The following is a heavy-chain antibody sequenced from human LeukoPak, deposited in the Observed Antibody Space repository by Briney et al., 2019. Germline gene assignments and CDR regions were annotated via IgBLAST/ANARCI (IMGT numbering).Heavy chain of an antibody. V-gene: IGHV3-11*04. CDR1: GFTFSDYY. CDR3: ATVTYGRLDY. CDR2: ISSSGRTI. Sequence: KPGGSLRLSCAASGFTFSDYYMSRIRQAPGKGLEWVSYISSSGRTIYYADSVKGRFTISRDNAKNSLYLQMNSLRVEDRAIYYCATVTYGRLDYWGQGTLVTVSS. J-gene: IGHJ4*02. D-gene: IGHD3-10*01.